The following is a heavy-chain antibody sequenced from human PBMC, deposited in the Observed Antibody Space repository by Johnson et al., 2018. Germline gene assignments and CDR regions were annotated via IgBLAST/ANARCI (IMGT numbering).Heavy chain of an antibody. Sequence: LVESGVGLVQPGRSLRLSCAASGFTFDDSAMHWVRQAPGKGLEWVSGISWTSDTIGYADSVKGRFTISRDNAKNSLYLQMNSLRAEDTALYYCAKAPVGWLGEGAEYVQHWGQGTLVTVSS. J-gene: IGHJ1*01. CDR2: ISWTSDTI. V-gene: IGHV3-9*01. D-gene: IGHD3-3*01. CDR1: GFTFDDSA. CDR3: AKAPVGWLGEGAEYVQH.